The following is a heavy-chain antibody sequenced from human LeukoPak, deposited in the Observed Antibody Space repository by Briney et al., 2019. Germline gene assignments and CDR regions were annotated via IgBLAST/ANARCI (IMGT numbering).Heavy chain of an antibody. Sequence: SETLSLTCAVYGGSFSGYYWSWIRQPPGKGLEWIGEINHSGSTNYNPSLKSRVTISVDTSKNQFSLKLSSVTAADTAVYYCARSRVGIKLWEDAFDIWGQGRMVTVSS. V-gene: IGHV4-34*01. D-gene: IGHD5-18*01. CDR3: ARSRVGIKLWEDAFDI. CDR1: GGSFSGYY. CDR2: INHSGST. J-gene: IGHJ3*02.